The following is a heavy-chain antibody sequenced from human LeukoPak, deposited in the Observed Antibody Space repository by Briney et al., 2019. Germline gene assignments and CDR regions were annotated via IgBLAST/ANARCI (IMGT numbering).Heavy chain of an antibody. CDR1: GFTFSSYG. CDR2: ISYDGSNK. Sequence: GRSLRLSCAASGFTFSSYGMHWVRQAPGKGLEWVAVISYDGSNKYYADSVKGRFTISRDNAKRSLNLQMSSLRAEDTAVYYCARVHAKSWLFDYWGQGTLVTVST. V-gene: IGHV3-30*03. CDR3: ARVHAKSWLFDY. D-gene: IGHD3-9*01. J-gene: IGHJ4*02.